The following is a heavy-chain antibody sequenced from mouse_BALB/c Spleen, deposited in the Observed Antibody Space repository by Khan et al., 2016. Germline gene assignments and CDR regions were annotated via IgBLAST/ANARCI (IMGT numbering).Heavy chain of an antibody. CDR2: IDPANGDT. Sequence: VQLKESGAELVKPGASVKLSCTASGFNIKDTYMYWVKQRPEQGLEWIGRIDPANGDTKYDPKFQDKATITADTSSNTAYLQLSSLTSEDTAVYYCARGITTFAMDYWGQGTSVTVSS. V-gene: IGHV14-3*02. CDR1: GFNIKDTY. CDR3: ARGITTFAMDY. D-gene: IGHD2-4*01. J-gene: IGHJ4*01.